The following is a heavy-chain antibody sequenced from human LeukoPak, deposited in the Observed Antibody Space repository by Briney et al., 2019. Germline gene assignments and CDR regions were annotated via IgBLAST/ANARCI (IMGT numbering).Heavy chain of an antibody. D-gene: IGHD6-13*01. J-gene: IGHJ5*02. CDR2: INPNSGGT. CDR3: ARCSGIAEDWFDP. CDR1: GYTFTGYY. Sequence: ASVKVSCKASGYTFTGYYMHWVRQAPGQGLEWMGWINPNSGGTNYAQKFQGRVTMTRDTSISTAYMELSRLRSDDTAVYYCARCSGIAEDWFDPWGQGTLVTVSS. V-gene: IGHV1-2*02.